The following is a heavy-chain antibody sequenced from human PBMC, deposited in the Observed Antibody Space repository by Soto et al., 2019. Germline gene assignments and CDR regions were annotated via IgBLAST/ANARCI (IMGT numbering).Heavy chain of an antibody. D-gene: IGHD2-2*01. CDR3: ARGYGSSTSCYRGGFDP. V-gene: IGHV3-66*01. CDR2: IYSGGRT. Sequence: GGSLRLSCAASGFTVSSNYMSWVRQAPGKGLEWVSVIYSGGRTYYADSVKGRFTISRDNSKNTLYLQMNSLRAEDTAVYYCARGYGSSTSCYRGGFDPWGQGTLVTVSS. J-gene: IGHJ5*02. CDR1: GFTVSSNY.